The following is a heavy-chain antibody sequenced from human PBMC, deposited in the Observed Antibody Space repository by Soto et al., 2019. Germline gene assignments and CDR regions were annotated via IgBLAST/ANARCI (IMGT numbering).Heavy chain of an antibody. V-gene: IGHV5-51*01. CDR1: GYSLTSYC. CDR3: ARPGQTGPYYYYGMAV. CDR2: IYPGDSDT. Sequence: PGESLKISCKGSGYSLTSYCSGWVLQMPGKGLEWMGIIYPGDSDTRYSPSFQGQVTISADESISTAYLQWSSLKASDTAMYYCARPGQTGPYYYYGMAVWGQGTTVTVSS. D-gene: IGHD1-1*01. J-gene: IGHJ6*02.